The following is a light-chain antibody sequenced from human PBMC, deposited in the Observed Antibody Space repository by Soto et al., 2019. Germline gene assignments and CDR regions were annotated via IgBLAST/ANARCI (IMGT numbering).Light chain of an antibody. CDR2: KAS. CDR3: QQYNTYSRT. V-gene: IGKV1-5*03. CDR1: QSISRL. Sequence: DIQMTHSPSTLSASVGDRVTITCRASQSISRLLAWYQQKPGKAPKLLIYKASSLESGVPSRFSGGGSGTDFTLTIISLQPDDFATYYCQQYNTYSRTFGPGTKVDIK. J-gene: IGKJ1*01.